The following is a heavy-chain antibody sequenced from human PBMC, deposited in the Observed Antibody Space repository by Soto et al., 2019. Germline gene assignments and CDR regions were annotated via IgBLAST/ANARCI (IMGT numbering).Heavy chain of an antibody. CDR3: ARSCSSTSCYDAGYDY. V-gene: IGHV1-18*01. CDR2: ISAYNGNT. CDR1: GYTFTSYG. Sequence: GASVKVSCKASGYTFTSYGISWVRQAPGQGLEWMGWISAYNGNTNYAQKLQGRVTMTTDTSTSTAYMELSRLRSDDTAVYYCARSCSSTSCYDAGYDYWGQGTLVTVSS. D-gene: IGHD2-2*01. J-gene: IGHJ4*02.